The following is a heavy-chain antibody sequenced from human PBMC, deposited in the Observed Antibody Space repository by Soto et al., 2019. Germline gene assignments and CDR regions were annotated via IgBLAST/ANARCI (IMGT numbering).Heavy chain of an antibody. Sequence: EVQLVESGGDLVQPGGSLRLSCAASGFIFTNYWMTWVRQAPGKGLEWVANINHDGSETYYLDSVKGRFAISRDNAKNSLFLQMNSLRDEDTAIYYCARSLLGPMAFDMWGHRTLVAVSS. CDR2: INHDGSET. D-gene: IGHD7-27*01. J-gene: IGHJ3*02. CDR1: GFIFTNYW. V-gene: IGHV3-7*03. CDR3: ARSLLGPMAFDM.